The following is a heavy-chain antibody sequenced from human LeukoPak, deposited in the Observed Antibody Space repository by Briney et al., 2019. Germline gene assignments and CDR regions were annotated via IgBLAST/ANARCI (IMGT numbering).Heavy chain of an antibody. D-gene: IGHD2-15*01. Sequence: WRSLRLSCAASGFTFSSYAMHWVRQAPGKGLEWVAVISYDGSNKSYADYVKGRFTIYRDNSKTPLYLQMNCLRAEDTAVYYCARDWGDIVVVVAASYFDYWGQGTLVTVSS. CDR1: GFTFSSYA. CDR2: ISYDGSNK. V-gene: IGHV3-30*04. J-gene: IGHJ4*02. CDR3: ARDWGDIVVVVAASYFDY.